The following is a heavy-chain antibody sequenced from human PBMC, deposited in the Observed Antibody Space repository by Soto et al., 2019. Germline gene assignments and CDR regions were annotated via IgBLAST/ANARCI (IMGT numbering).Heavy chain of an antibody. CDR1: GFIISDHG. V-gene: IGHV3-23*01. Sequence: EVQLLESGGGLVQPGGSLRLSCAVSGFIISDHGVTWVRQAPGKGLEWVSGFSGGGGGTFYADSVKGRFTISRDDPKNTAYLQMNSLGAEDTAVYYCVRSNGFGDRWGQGTLVTVSS. D-gene: IGHD1-1*01. CDR2: FSGGGGGT. CDR3: VRSNGFGDR. J-gene: IGHJ5*02.